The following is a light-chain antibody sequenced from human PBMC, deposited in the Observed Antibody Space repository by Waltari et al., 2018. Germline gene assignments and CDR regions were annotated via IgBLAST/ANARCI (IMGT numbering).Light chain of an antibody. V-gene: IGLV2-11*01. Sequence: QSALTQPRSVSGSPGQSVTISCTRTSSDIGDYNYVSWYQHYPDKAPKLIIYNINKRPSVVPDRFPGSKSGNTAALTISGLQAEEEADYYCCSYVGSNIDCVFGGGTKLTVL. CDR1: SSDIGDYNY. CDR2: NIN. J-gene: IGLJ3*02. CDR3: CSYVGSNIDCV.